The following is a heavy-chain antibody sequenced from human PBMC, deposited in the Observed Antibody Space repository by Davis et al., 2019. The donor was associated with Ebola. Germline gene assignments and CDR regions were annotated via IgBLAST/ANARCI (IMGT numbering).Heavy chain of an antibody. D-gene: IGHD1-26*01. CDR2: IKQDGSEK. V-gene: IGHV3-7*01. J-gene: IGHJ4*02. Sequence: GESLKISCAVSGFSFSSYWMTWVRQAPGKGLEWVANIKQDGSEKYYVDSVKGRLTISRDNAKSSLYLQMNSLRAEDTAVYYCARFYSGNYFDYWGQGTLVTVSS. CDR3: ARFYSGNYFDY. CDR1: GFSFSSYW.